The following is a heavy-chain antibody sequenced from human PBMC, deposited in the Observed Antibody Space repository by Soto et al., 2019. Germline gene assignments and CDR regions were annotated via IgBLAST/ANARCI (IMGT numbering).Heavy chain of an antibody. CDR2: ISGSGGST. CDR3: AKDNSSSSLVA. D-gene: IGHD6-6*01. V-gene: IGHV3-23*01. J-gene: IGHJ5*02. Sequence: GGSLRLSCAASGFTFSSYAMSSVPQAPGKGLGWVSAISGSGGSTYYADSVKGRFTISRDNSKNTLYLQMNSLRAEDTAVYYCAKDNSSSSLVAWGQGTLVTVSS. CDR1: GFTFSSYA.